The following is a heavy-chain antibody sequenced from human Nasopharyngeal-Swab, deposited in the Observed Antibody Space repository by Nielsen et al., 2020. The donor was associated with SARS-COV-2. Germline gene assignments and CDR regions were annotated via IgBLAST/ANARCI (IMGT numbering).Heavy chain of an antibody. J-gene: IGHJ6*03. CDR3: AKDSMDTAMVYDYYYYYMDV. CDR1: GFTFSSYG. CDR2: IRYDGGNK. D-gene: IGHD5-18*01. V-gene: IGHV3-30*02. Sequence: LKISCAASGFTFSSYGMHWVRQAPGKGLEWVAFIRYDGGNKYYADSVKGRFTISRDNSKNTLYLQMNSLRAEDTAVYYCAKDSMDTAMVYDYYYYYMDVWGKGTTVTVSS.